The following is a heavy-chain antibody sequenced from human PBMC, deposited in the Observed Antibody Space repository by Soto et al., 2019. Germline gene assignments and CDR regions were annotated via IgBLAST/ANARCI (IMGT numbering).Heavy chain of an antibody. D-gene: IGHD5-18*01. J-gene: IGHJ3*02. CDR2: ISSNGGST. Sequence: GGSLRLSCSASGFTFSSYAMHWVRQAPGEGMEYVSAISSNGGSTYYADSVKGRFTISRANSKNTLYLQMSSLRAEDTAVYYCVKQDGYRYAFDICGQGTMVTVSS. CDR1: GFTFSSYA. V-gene: IGHV3-64D*06. CDR3: VKQDGYRYAFDI.